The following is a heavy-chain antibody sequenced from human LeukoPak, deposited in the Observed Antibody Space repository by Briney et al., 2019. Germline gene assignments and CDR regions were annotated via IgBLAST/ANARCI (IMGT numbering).Heavy chain of an antibody. J-gene: IGHJ4*02. D-gene: IGHD6-19*01. V-gene: IGHV4-30-2*01. CDR1: GGSISSGGYS. CDR3: ARVYSCGWYYFDY. CDR2: IYHSGST. Sequence: SQTLSLTCAVSGGSISSGGYSWSWIRQPPGKGLEWIGYIYHSGSTYYNPSLKSRVTISVDRSKNQFSLKLSSVTAADTAVYYCARVYSCGWYYFDYWGQGTLVTVSS.